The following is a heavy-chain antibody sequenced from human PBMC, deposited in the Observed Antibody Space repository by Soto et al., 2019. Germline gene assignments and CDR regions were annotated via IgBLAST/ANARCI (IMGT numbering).Heavy chain of an antibody. CDR3: ARDLRHYYDSSGSSYYYYGMDV. Sequence: PSETLSLTCTVSGGSISSYYWSWIRQPPGKGLEWIGYIYYSGSTNYNPSLKSRVTISVDTSKNQFSLKLNSVTAADTAVYYCARDLRHYYDSSGSSYYYYGMDVWGQGTTVTVSS. CDR2: IYYSGST. CDR1: GGSISSYY. D-gene: IGHD3-22*01. V-gene: IGHV4-59*12. J-gene: IGHJ6*02.